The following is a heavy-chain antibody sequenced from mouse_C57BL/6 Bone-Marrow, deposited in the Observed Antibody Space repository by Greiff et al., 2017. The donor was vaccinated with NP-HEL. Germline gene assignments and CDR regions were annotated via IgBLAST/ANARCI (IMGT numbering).Heavy chain of an antibody. Sequence: EVKLVESGGGLVKPGGSLKLSCAASGFTFSSYTMSWVRQTPEKRLEWVATISGGGGNTYYPDSVKGRFNISRDNAKNTLYLQMSCLRAEDTALYYCAKHPPDDWGKGTTLTVAT. J-gene: IGHJ2*01. CDR1: GFTFSSYT. CDR3: AKHPPDD. V-gene: IGHV5-9*01. CDR2: ISGGGGNT.